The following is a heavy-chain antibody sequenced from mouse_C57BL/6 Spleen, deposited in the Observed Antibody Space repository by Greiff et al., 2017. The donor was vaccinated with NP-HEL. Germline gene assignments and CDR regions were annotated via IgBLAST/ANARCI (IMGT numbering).Heavy chain of an antibody. CDR3: ARGGYYYGSSSY. CDR2: IDPSDSYT. D-gene: IGHD1-1*01. Sequence: QVQLKQPGAELVKPGASVKLSCKASGYTFTSYWMQWVKQRPGQGLEWIGEIDPSDSYTNYNQKFKGKATLTVDTSSSTAYMQLSSLTSEDSAVYYCARGGYYYGSSSYWGQGTLVTVSA. CDR1: GYTFTSYW. V-gene: IGHV1-50*01. J-gene: IGHJ3*01.